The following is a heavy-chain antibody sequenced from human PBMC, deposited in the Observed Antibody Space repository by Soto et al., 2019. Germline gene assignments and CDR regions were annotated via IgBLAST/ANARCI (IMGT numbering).Heavy chain of an antibody. Sequence: EVQLVESGGGLVQPGGSLRLSCVVTGFNFGNYWMTWVRQAPGKGLEWVANIKKDESKKSYLDSVRGRFTVSRDNAKNSLYLQMNSLAAEDTDLYYCARDVSPGTSGLYFDAFDIWGQGTMVTVSS. CDR1: GFNFGNYW. CDR2: IKKDESKK. V-gene: IGHV3-7*05. D-gene: IGHD2-2*01. CDR3: ARDVSPGTSGLYFDAFDI. J-gene: IGHJ3*02.